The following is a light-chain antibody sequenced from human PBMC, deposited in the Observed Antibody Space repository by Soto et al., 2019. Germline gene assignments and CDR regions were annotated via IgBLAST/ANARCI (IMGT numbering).Light chain of an antibody. CDR2: AAS. CDR1: QTISSY. V-gene: IGKV1-39*01. J-gene: IGKJ2*01. CDR3: QQSYNTRA. Sequence: DLQMTQSPSSLSASVGDRVTITCRASQTISSYLNWYQQRPGKAPKLLIFAASSLQSGVPSRFRGSGSGTDFTLTISSLQPEDFATYYCQQSYNTRAFGQGTKLEIK.